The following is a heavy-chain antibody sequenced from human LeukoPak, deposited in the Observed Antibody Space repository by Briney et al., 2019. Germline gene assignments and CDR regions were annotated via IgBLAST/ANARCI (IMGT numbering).Heavy chain of an antibody. V-gene: IGHV5-51*01. CDR2: IYPGDSDT. CDR3: ARGGGYYYDSTGYFYA. D-gene: IGHD3-22*01. Sequence: GESLKISCKGSGYSFTSYWIGWVRQMPGKGLEWMGIIYPGDSDTRYSPSFQGQVIISADKSISTAYLQWSSLKASDTAMYYCARGGGYYYDSTGYFYAWGQGTLVTVSA. J-gene: IGHJ5*02. CDR1: GYSFTSYW.